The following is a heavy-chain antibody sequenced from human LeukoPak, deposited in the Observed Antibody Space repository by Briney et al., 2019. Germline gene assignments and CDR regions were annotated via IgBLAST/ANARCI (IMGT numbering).Heavy chain of an antibody. Sequence: PSETLSLTCAVSGGSISSSSWWSWVRQPPGKGLEWIGYIYYSGSTNYNPSLKSRVTISVDTSKNQFSLKLSSVTAADTAVYYCARARSYGSGSSYYMDVWGKGTTVTISS. V-gene: IGHV4-4*02. J-gene: IGHJ6*03. CDR1: GGSISSSSW. D-gene: IGHD3-10*01. CDR2: IYYSGST. CDR3: ARARSYGSGSSYYMDV.